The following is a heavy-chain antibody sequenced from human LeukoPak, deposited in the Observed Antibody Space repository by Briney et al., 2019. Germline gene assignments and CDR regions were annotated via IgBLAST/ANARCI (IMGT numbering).Heavy chain of an antibody. D-gene: IGHD3-10*01. CDR1: GFTFSSYG. J-gene: IGHJ4*02. V-gene: IGHV3-23*01. CDR3: ARVVPPTDYGSGSYFWDPYYFDY. Sequence: QAGGSLRLSCAASGFTFSSYGMSWVRQAPGKGLEWVSAISTSGGSTYYADSVKGRFTISRDNSKNTLSLQMNSLRAEDTAVYYCARVVPPTDYGSGSYFWDPYYFDYWGQGTLVTVSS. CDR2: ISTSGGST.